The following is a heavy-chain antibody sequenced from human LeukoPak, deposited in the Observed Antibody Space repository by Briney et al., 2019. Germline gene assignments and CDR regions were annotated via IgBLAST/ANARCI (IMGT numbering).Heavy chain of an antibody. Sequence: GGSLRLSCAASGFTFSSYSMNWVRQAPGKGLEWVSYISSSGSTIDYADSVKGRFTTSRDNAKNSLYLQMNSLRAEDTAVYYCSRLRGYSYGYADYWGQGTLVTVSS. CDR3: SRLRGYSYGYADY. J-gene: IGHJ4*02. V-gene: IGHV3-48*04. CDR2: ISSSGSTI. D-gene: IGHD5-18*01. CDR1: GFTFSSYS.